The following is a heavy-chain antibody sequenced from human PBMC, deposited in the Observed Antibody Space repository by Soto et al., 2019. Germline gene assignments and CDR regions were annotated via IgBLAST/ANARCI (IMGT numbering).Heavy chain of an antibody. CDR1: GFTFSVYA. D-gene: IGHD2-21*02. CDR3: ASLGVGDWANYYYYYGMGV. J-gene: IGHJ6*02. V-gene: IGHV3-23*01. Sequence: GSLRLSCAATGFTFSVYAMTWVRQAPGKGLEWVSAVTANGGSTYSADSVKGRFTISRDNSKNTLFLQMNSLRAEDTAVYYCASLGVGDWANYYYYYGMGVWGQGTTVTVSS. CDR2: VTANGGST.